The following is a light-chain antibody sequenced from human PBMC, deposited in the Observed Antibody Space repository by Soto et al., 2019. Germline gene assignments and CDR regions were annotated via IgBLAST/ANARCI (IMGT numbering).Light chain of an antibody. J-gene: IGKJ4*02. CDR2: DAS. Sequence: EVVLTQSPATLSLSPGEGATLSCRASQSVGTYLAWYQQRPGQAPRLLIYDASNRATGVPARFRGSGSGTDFTLTISSLEAEDFAVYYCQQRTNWPPALTFGGGTKVELK. CDR3: QQRTNWPPALT. CDR1: QSVGTY. V-gene: IGKV3-11*01.